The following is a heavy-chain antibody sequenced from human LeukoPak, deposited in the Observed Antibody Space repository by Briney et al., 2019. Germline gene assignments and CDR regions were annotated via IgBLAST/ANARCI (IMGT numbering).Heavy chain of an antibody. CDR3: ARSGGYCSSTSCYRFDY. D-gene: IGHD2-2*01. CDR2: INPNSGGT. CDR1: GYTFTGYY. V-gene: IGHV1-2*02. Sequence: GASVKVSCKASGYTFTGYYMHWVRQAPGQGLEWMGWINPNSGGTNYAQKFQGRVTMTRDTSISTAYMELSRLRSDDTAVYYCARSGGYCSSTSCYRFDYWGQGTLVTVSS. J-gene: IGHJ4*02.